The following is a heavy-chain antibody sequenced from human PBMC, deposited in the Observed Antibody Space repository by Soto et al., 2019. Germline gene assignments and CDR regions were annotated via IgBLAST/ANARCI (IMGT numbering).Heavy chain of an antibody. D-gene: IGHD6-19*01. CDR3: ASGRSSGWYLGY. CDR1: GYTFTSYG. J-gene: IGHJ4*02. V-gene: IGHV1-18*01. Sequence: ASVKVSFKASGYTFTSYGISWLRQAPGQGLEWMGWISAYNGNTNYAQKLQGRVTMTTDTSTSTAYMELRSLRSDDTAVYYCASGRSSGWYLGYWGQGTLVTVSS. CDR2: ISAYNGNT.